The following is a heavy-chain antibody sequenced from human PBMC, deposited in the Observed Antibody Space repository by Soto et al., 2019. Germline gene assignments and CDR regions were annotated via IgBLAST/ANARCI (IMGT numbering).Heavy chain of an antibody. D-gene: IGHD1-26*01. CDR2: IIPIFGTA. J-gene: IGHJ4*02. V-gene: IGHV1-69*06. Sequence: ASVKVSCKASGGTFSSYAISWVRQAPGQGLEWMGGIIPIFGTANYAQKFQGRVTITADKSTSSAYMELSSLRSEDAAVYYCAGDSGSYSPFGYWGQGTLVTVSS. CDR1: GGTFSSYA. CDR3: AGDSGSYSPFGY.